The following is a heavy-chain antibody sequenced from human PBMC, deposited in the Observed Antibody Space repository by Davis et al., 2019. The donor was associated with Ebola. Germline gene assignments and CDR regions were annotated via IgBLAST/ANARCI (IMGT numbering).Heavy chain of an antibody. V-gene: IGHV4-30-4*07. Sequence: LRLSCTVSGGSVSSGGYSWSWILQPPGKGLARIGYYYYTGTTYYNPSLKSRVTISVDTSKNQFSLKLSSVTAADTAVYYCARGDSYYDPSGYYAGPEAPDHWGQGTLVSVSS. CDR1: GGSVSSGGYS. J-gene: IGHJ4*02. CDR2: YYYTGTT. D-gene: IGHD3-22*01. CDR3: ARGDSYYDPSGYYAGPEAPDH.